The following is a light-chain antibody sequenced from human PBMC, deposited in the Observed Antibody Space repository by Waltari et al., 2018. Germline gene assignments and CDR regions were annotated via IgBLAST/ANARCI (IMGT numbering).Light chain of an antibody. CDR1: SSDVGGYNY. V-gene: IGLV2-14*03. CDR2: DVS. CDR3: SSYTSNISWV. J-gene: IGLJ3*02. Sequence: QSALTQPASVSGSPGQSLTISCTGTSSDVGGYNYVSWYQHHPGKAPKLMIYDVSKRPSGVSNRFSGSKSCNTASLTISGFQAEDEADYYCSSYTSNISWVFGGGTKLTVL.